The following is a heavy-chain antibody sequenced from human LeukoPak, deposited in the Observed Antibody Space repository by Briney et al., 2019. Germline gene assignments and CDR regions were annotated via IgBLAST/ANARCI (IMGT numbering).Heavy chain of an antibody. CDR1: GFTFSDYE. D-gene: IGHD2/OR15-2a*01. V-gene: IGHV3-21*05. J-gene: IGHJ3*02. Sequence: PGGSLRLSCAVSGFTFSDYEMNWVRQAPGKGLEWVAYISSSSSYIYYADSVKGRFTISRDNAKNSLYLQMNSLRAEDTAVYYCARDLLDAFDIWGQGTMVTVSS. CDR3: ARDLLDAFDI. CDR2: ISSSSSYI.